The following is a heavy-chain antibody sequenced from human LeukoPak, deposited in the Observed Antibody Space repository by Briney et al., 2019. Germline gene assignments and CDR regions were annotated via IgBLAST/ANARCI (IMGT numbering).Heavy chain of an antibody. CDR1: GGTFSSYA. CDR2: IIPIFGTA. Sequence: ASVKVSCKAPGGTFSSYAISWVRQAPGQGLEWMGGIIPIFGTANYAQKFQGRVTITADESTSTAYMELSSLRSEDTAVYYCARDLTGDYAVFDYWGQGTLVTVSS. V-gene: IGHV1-69*13. D-gene: IGHD4-17*01. J-gene: IGHJ4*02. CDR3: ARDLTGDYAVFDY.